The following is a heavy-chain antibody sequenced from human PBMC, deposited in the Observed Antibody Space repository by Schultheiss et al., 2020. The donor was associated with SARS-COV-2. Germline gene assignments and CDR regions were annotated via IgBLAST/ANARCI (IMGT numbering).Heavy chain of an antibody. CDR1: GGSISSSSYY. D-gene: IGHD7-27*01. J-gene: IGHJ4*02. CDR2: ISSTGST. CDR3: ARETYINWGSARHFDY. Sequence: SETLSLTCTVSGGSISSSSYYWAWIRQSPVKGLEWIASISSTGSTHDNPSLRSRVAISVDTFKNQFSLRLTSVTDADTAVYYCARETYINWGSARHFDYWGQGALVTVSS. V-gene: IGHV4-39*07.